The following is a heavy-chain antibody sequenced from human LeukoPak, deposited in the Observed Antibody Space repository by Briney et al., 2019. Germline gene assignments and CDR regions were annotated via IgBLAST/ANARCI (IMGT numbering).Heavy chain of an antibody. CDR1: GFSFSAYA. Sequence: GGSLRLSCAASGFSFSAYAMTWLRQAPGEGLEWVSTTTDSGGSTHYADAVKGRFTMSRDNSKNTLYLQLNSLRDEDTAVYYCARDVSMDIGGSDCWGPGTLVTVSS. D-gene: IGHD2-2*03. V-gene: IGHV3-23*01. CDR2: TTDSGGST. CDR3: ARDVSMDIGGSDC. J-gene: IGHJ4*02.